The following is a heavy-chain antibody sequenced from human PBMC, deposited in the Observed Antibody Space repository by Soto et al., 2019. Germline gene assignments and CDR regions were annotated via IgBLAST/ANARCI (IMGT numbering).Heavy chain of an antibody. CDR3: ARASARIANFDY. J-gene: IGHJ4*02. CDR2: IWYDGSNK. Sequence: GGSLRLSCAASGFTFSSYGMHWVRQAPGKGLEWVAVIWYDGSNKYYADSVKGRFTISRDNSKNTLYLQMNSLRAEDTAVYYCARASARIANFDYWGQGTLVTVSS. CDR1: GFTFSSYG. D-gene: IGHD2-15*01. V-gene: IGHV3-33*01.